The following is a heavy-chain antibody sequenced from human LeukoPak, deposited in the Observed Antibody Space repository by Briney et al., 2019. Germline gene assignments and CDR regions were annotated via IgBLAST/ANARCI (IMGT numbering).Heavy chain of an antibody. CDR2: IYYSGST. CDR1: GGSISSYY. D-gene: IGHD3-22*01. J-gene: IGHJ3*02. V-gene: IGHV4-59*08. Sequence: SETLSLTCTVSGGSISSYYWSWTRQPPGKGLEWIGYIYYSGSTNYNPSLKSRVTISVDTSKNQFSLKLSSVTAADTAVYYCARPAPYYYDEAFDIWGQGTMVTVSS. CDR3: ARPAPYYYDEAFDI.